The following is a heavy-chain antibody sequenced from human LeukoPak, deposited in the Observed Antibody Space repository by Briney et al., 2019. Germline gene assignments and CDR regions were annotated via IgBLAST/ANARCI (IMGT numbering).Heavy chain of an antibody. CDR3: AKPYCSGGSCYSRGYYFDY. CDR1: GFTFSSYA. D-gene: IGHD2-15*01. CDR2: ISGSGGST. V-gene: IGHV3-23*01. Sequence: GGSLRLSCAASGFTFSSYAMSWVRQAPGKGLEWVSAISGSGGSTYYADSVKGRFTISRDNSKNTLYLQMNSLRAEDTAVYYCAKPYCSGGSCYSRGYYFDYWAREPWSPSPQ. J-gene: IGHJ4*02.